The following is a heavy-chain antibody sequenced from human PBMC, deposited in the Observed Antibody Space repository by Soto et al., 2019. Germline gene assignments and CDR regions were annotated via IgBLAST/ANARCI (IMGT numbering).Heavy chain of an antibody. Sequence: ASVKVSCKASGYTFTSYGISWVRQAPGQGLEWMGWISAYNGNTNYAQKLQGRVTMTTDTSTSTAYMELRSLRSDDTAVYYCARVSNGYSYGYVLYWGQGTLVTVSS. D-gene: IGHD5-18*01. V-gene: IGHV1-18*01. CDR3: ARVSNGYSYGYVLY. CDR1: GYTFTSYG. CDR2: ISAYNGNT. J-gene: IGHJ4*02.